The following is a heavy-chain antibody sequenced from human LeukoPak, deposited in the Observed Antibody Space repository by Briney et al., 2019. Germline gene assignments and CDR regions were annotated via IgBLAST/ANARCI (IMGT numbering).Heavy chain of an antibody. CDR2: INHSGST. Sequence: SETLSLTCAVYGGSFSGYYWSWIRQPPGKGLEWIGEINHSGSTNYNPSLKSRVTISVDTSKNQFSLKLSSVTAADTAVYYGARGRGVHQYYYDSSGYFDYWGQGTLVTVSS. CDR3: ARGRGVHQYYYDSSGYFDY. J-gene: IGHJ4*02. D-gene: IGHD3-22*01. V-gene: IGHV4-34*01. CDR1: GGSFSGYY.